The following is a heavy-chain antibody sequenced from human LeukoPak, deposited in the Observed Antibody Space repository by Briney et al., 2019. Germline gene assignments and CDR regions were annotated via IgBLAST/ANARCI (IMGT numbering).Heavy chain of an antibody. D-gene: IGHD5-18*01. CDR2: ISGSGGST. J-gene: IGHJ4*02. V-gene: IGHV3-23*01. Sequence: SGGSLRLSCAASGLTFSSYAMTWVRQAPGKGLEWVSAISGSGGSTYYADSVKGRFTISRDNSKNTLYLQMNSLRAEDTAVYYCAGGTAMVKVADYWGQGTLVTVSS. CDR3: AGGTAMVKVADY. CDR1: GLTFSSYA.